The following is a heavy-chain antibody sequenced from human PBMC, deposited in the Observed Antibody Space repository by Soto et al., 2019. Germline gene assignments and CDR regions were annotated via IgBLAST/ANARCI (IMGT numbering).Heavy chain of an antibody. CDR1: GGSISSSNW. V-gene: IGHV4-4*02. J-gene: IGHJ6*02. CDR2: IYHSGST. CDR3: ARRFARPAYKQLLAERSSGYYYYGMDV. D-gene: IGHD6-13*01. Sequence: SETLSLTCAVSGGSISSSNWWSWVRQPPGKGLEWIGEIYHSGSTNYNPSLKSRVTISVDKSKNQFSLKLSSVTAADTAVYYCARRFARPAYKQLLAERSSGYYYYGMDVWGQGTTVTVSS.